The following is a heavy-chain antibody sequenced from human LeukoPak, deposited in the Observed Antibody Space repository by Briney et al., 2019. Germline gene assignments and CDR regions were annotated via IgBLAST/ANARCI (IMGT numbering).Heavy chain of an antibody. CDR3: ASWAPGGLEY. Sequence: PSETLSLTCAVYGVSFSGYYWSWIRQPPGKGLEWIGEINHSGSTNYNPSLKSRVTISVDTSKNQFSLKLSSVTAADTAVYYCASWAPGGLEYWGQGTLVTVSS. J-gene: IGHJ4*02. CDR1: GVSFSGYY. CDR2: INHSGST. V-gene: IGHV4-34*01. D-gene: IGHD1-26*01.